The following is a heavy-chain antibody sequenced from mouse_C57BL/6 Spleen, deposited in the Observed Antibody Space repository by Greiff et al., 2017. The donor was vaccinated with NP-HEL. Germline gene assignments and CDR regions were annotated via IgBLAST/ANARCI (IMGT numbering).Heavy chain of an antibody. J-gene: IGHJ3*01. CDR1: GFTFSDYG. CDR2: ISSGSSTI. Sequence: EVQLQESGGGLVKPGGSLKLSCAASGFTFSDYGMHWVRQAPEKGLEWVAYISSGSSTIYYADTVKGRFTISRDNAKNTLFLQMTSLRSEDTAMYYCARPDYYGSSYTFAYWGQGTLVTVSA. V-gene: IGHV5-17*01. CDR3: ARPDYYGSSYTFAY. D-gene: IGHD1-1*01.